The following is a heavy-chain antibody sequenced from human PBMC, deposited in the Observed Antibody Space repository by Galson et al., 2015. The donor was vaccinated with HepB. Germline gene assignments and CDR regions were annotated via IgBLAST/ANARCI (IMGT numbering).Heavy chain of an antibody. CDR1: GYSSTSYW. CDR3: AREPGYDILTGYLDY. J-gene: IGHJ4*02. Sequence: QSGAEVKKPGESLKISCKGSGYSSTSYWIGWVRQMPGKGLEWMGIIYPGDSDTRYSPSFQGQVTISADKSISTAYLQWSSLKASDTAMYYCAREPGYDILTGYLDYWGQGTLVTVSS. V-gene: IGHV5-51*01. D-gene: IGHD3-9*01. CDR2: IYPGDSDT.